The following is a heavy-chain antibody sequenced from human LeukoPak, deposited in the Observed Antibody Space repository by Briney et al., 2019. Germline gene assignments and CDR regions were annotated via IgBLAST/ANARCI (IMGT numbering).Heavy chain of an antibody. CDR3: AREDIVVVPAALGYMDV. J-gene: IGHJ6*03. Sequence: SVKVSCKASGGTFSSYATSWVRQAPGQGLEWMGGIIPIFGTANYAQKFQGRVTITTDESTSTAYMELSSLRSEDTAVYYCAREDIVVVPAALGYMDVWGKGTTVTVSS. CDR1: GGTFSSYA. V-gene: IGHV1-69*05. CDR2: IIPIFGTA. D-gene: IGHD2-2*01.